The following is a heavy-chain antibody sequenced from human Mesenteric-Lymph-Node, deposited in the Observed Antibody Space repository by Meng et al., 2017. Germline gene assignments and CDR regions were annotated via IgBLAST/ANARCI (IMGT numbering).Heavy chain of an antibody. CDR3: AKSTGPVAEYCNDY. J-gene: IGHJ4*02. V-gene: IGHV3-23*01. CDR2: ILGSGGHT. D-gene: IGHD6-19*01. Sequence: GESLKISCAASGFTFTSYTMTWVRQAPGKGLEWISAILGSGGHTSYADSVNGRFTIPRDNSKNTLYLQMNSLRAEDTAIYYCAKSTGPVAEYCNDYWGQGTLVTVSS. CDR1: GFTFTSYT.